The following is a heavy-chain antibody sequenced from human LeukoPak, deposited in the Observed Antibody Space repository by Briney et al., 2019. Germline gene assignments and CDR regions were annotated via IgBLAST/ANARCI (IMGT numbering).Heavy chain of an antibody. CDR2: ISYDGSSK. J-gene: IGHJ4*02. Sequence: PGGSLRLSCAASGFTFSSYAMHWARQAPGKGLEWVAVISYDGSSKYYADSVKGRFTISRDNSKNTLYLQMNSLRAEDTAVYYCARVLTTVTTDSYYFDYWGQGTLVTVSS. CDR3: ARVLTTVTTDSYYFDY. CDR1: GFTFSSYA. V-gene: IGHV3-30*04. D-gene: IGHD4-11*01.